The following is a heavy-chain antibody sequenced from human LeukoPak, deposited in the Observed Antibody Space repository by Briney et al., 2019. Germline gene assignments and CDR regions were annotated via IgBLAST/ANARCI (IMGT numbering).Heavy chain of an antibody. CDR2: IYYSGST. CDR3: ARETSQKGAHYMDV. D-gene: IGHD3-16*01. J-gene: IGHJ6*03. Sequence: SETLSLTCTVSGGSISSYYWSWIRQPPGKGLEWIGYIYYSGSTNYSPSLRSRVTISVDTSKNQFSLKLSSVTAADTAVYYCARETSQKGAHYMDVWGKGTTITISS. V-gene: IGHV4-59*01. CDR1: GGSISSYY.